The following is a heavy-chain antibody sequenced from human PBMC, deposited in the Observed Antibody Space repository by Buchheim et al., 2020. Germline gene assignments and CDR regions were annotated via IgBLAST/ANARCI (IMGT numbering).Heavy chain of an antibody. CDR2: ISGDGSGI. Sequence: EVQLVESGGGLVQPGGSLRLSCAASGFTFSSHWMQWVRQGPGEGLVWVSRISGDGSGITYADSVRGRFTISRDNAKSTLYLQMNSLRAEDTAVYYCGRVTLGATGLDSWGQGT. J-gene: IGHJ4*02. D-gene: IGHD1-26*01. V-gene: IGHV3-74*01. CDR1: GFTFSSHW. CDR3: GRVTLGATGLDS.